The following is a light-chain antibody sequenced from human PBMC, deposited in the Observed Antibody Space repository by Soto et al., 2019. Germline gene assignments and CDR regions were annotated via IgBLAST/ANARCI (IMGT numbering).Light chain of an antibody. CDR3: QSYDSSSCV. CDR1: SGSIASNY. V-gene: IGLV6-57*01. J-gene: IGLJ3*02. Sequence: NFMLTQPHSVSESPGKTVTISCTRSSGSIASNYVQWYEQPPGSSPTTVIYEDNQRPSGVPDRFSGSIDSSSNSASLTISGLKTEDEADYYCQSYDSSSCVFGGGTKVTVL. CDR2: EDN.